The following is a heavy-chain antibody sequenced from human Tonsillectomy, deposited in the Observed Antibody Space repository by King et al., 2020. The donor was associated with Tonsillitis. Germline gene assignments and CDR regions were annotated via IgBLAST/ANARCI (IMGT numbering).Heavy chain of an antibody. CDR1: GYTLTELS. D-gene: IGHD6-19*01. Sequence: QLVQSGAEVKKPGASVKVSCKVSGYTLTELSMHWVRQAPGKGLEWMGRFDPEDGETIYAQKFQGRGTMTEDTSTDTAYMELSSLRSEDTAVYYCATGYSNGWSFAFDIWGQGTMVTVSS. V-gene: IGHV1-24*01. CDR3: ATGYSNGWSFAFDI. CDR2: FDPEDGET. J-gene: IGHJ3*02.